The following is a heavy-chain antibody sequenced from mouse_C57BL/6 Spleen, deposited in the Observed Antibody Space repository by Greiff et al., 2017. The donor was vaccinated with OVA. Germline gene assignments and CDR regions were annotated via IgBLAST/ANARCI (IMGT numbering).Heavy chain of an antibody. CDR3: AREGTQFAY. V-gene: IGHV5-4*01. CDR2: ISDGGSYT. CDR1: GFTFSSYA. Sequence: EVMLVESGGGLVKPGGSLKLSCAASGFTFSSYAMSWVRQTPEKRLEWVATISDGGSYTYYPDNVKGRFTISRDNAKNNLYLQMSHLKSEDTAMYYCAREGTQFAYWGQGTLVTVSA. D-gene: IGHD2-14*01. J-gene: IGHJ3*01.